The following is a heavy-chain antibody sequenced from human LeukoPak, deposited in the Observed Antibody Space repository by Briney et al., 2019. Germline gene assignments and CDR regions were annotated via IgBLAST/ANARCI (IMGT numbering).Heavy chain of an antibody. CDR2: INLKSAGT. V-gene: IGHV1-2*02. CDR3: ARGYEYGSYNL. J-gene: IGHJ5*02. Sequence: ASVKVSCKASGYTFTDYFLHWVRQSPGPGLEWMGWINLKSAGTNYAQKFQGRVTMTRDTSISTAYMELSSLRSDDTAVYFCARGYEYGSYNLWGQGTLVTVSS. CDR1: GYTFTDYF. D-gene: IGHD6-6*01.